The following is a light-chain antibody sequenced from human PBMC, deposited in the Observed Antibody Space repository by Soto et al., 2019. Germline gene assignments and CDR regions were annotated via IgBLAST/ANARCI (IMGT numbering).Light chain of an antibody. J-gene: IGKJ1*01. V-gene: IGKV1-5*01. Sequence: DIQLTHSPSTLPASVGSRFTITCRASQSISNWLAWYHQKPGKAPNLLIYDASILQSGVPSSLSGSASGTDFPLTISRLPSEDSAVYYCQQYNTWPTFGHGTKVDIK. CDR2: DAS. CDR1: QSISNW. CDR3: QQYNTWPT.